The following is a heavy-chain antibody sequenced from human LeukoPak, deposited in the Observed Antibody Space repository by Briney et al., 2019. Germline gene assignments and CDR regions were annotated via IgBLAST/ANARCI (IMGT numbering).Heavy chain of an antibody. J-gene: IGHJ6*04. D-gene: IGHD3-3*01. CDR2: INPNSGGT. CDR3: ARSYRAYYDFWSGYYTPYGMDV. Sequence: ASVKVSCKASGYTFTGYYMHWARQAPGQGLEWMGWINPNSGGTNYAQKFQGRVTMTRDTSISTAYMELSRLRSDDTAVYYCARSYRAYYDFWSGYYTPYGMDVWGKGTTVTVPS. CDR1: GYTFTGYY. V-gene: IGHV1-2*02.